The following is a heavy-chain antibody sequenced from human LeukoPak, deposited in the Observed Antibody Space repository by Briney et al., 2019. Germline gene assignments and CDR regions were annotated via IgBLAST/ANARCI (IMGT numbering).Heavy chain of an antibody. Sequence: QSGGSLRLSCAASGFTFSSYAMHWVRQAPGVGLEWVSAIDGGGGRTWHADSVRGRFTISRDNSKNTLFMQMNSLRAEDTAVYYCAKDFYDSSGSRYDYWGQGTLVTVSS. D-gene: IGHD3-22*01. CDR2: IDGGGGRT. CDR3: AKDFYDSSGSRYDY. V-gene: IGHV3-23*01. CDR1: GFTFSSYA. J-gene: IGHJ4*02.